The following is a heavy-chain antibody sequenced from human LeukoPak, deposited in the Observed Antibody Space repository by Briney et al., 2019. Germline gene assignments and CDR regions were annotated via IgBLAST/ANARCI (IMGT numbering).Heavy chain of an antibody. CDR3: ARRSSGWYERYYFDY. V-gene: IGHV1-2*02. J-gene: IGHJ4*02. Sequence: ASVKVSCKASGYTFTGYYMHWVRQAPGQGLEWMGWINPNSGGTNYAQKFQGRVTMTRDTSISTAYMELSRLRSDDTAVYYCARRSSGWYERYYFDYWGQGTLVTVSS. CDR2: INPNSGGT. CDR1: GYTFTGYY. D-gene: IGHD6-19*01.